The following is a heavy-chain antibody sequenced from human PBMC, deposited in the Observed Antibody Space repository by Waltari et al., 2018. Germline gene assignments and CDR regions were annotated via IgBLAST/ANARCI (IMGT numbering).Heavy chain of an antibody. D-gene: IGHD1-26*01. V-gene: IGHV4-34*01. Sequence: QVQLQQWGAGLLKPSETLSLTCAVYGGSFSGFYWSWIRQPPGKGLEWIGEINHSGSTNYNPSLKSRVTISVDTSKNQFSLKLSSVTAADTAVYYCASLNSGSSPLDYWGQGTLVTVSS. CDR2: INHSGST. CDR3: ASLNSGSSPLDY. J-gene: IGHJ4*02. CDR1: GGSFSGFY.